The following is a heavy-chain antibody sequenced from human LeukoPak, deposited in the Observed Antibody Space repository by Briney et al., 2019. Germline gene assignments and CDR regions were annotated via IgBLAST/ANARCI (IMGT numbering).Heavy chain of an antibody. Sequence: GGSLRLSCAASGFTFSSYAMSWVRQAPGNGLEWVSAISGSGGSTYYADSVKGRFTISRDNSKNTLYLQMNSLRAEDTAVYYCAKSAGVSRYRYGYGLFDYWGQGTLVTVSS. V-gene: IGHV3-23*01. CDR3: AKSAGVSRYRYGYGLFDY. CDR1: GFTFSSYA. D-gene: IGHD5-18*01. J-gene: IGHJ4*02. CDR2: ISGSGGST.